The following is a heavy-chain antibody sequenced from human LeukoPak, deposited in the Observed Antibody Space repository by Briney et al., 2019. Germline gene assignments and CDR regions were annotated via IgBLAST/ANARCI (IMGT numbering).Heavy chain of an antibody. J-gene: IGHJ3*02. D-gene: IGHD3-22*01. CDR3: ARPRYYYDSTGSGALDI. CDR1: GFTFSSYG. Sequence: GGSLRLSCAASGFTFSSYGMHWVRQAPGKGLEWVAVISYDGNNKYYEESVKGRFSISRDNVKNTLFVQMNSLRTEDTAVYYCARPRYYYDSTGSGALDIWGQVTMVTVSS. CDR2: ISYDGNNK. V-gene: IGHV3-30*03.